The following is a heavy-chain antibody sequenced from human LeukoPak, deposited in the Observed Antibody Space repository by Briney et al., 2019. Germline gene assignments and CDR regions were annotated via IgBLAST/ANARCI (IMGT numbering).Heavy chain of an antibody. D-gene: IGHD6-6*01. J-gene: IGHJ5*02. Sequence: SVKVSCKASGYTFTSYGISWVRQAPGQGLEWMGGIIPIFGTANYAQKFQGRVTITADESTSTAYMELSSLRSEDTAVYYCARTEGSSSALGWFDPWGQGTLVTVSS. CDR2: IIPIFGTA. V-gene: IGHV1-69*13. CDR1: GYTFTSYG. CDR3: ARTEGSSSALGWFDP.